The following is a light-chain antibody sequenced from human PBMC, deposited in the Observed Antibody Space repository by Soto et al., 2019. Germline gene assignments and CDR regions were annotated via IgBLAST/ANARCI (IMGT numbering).Light chain of an antibody. Sequence: QSALAQPASVSGSPGQSITISCTGTSSDIGHYNYVSWYQQYPGKAPKLMIYEVNNRPSGVSNRFSGSKSGNTASLTISGLQTEDEADYYCSSYTRNSTYVFGTGTKVTVL. V-gene: IGLV2-14*01. CDR1: SSDIGHYNY. CDR3: SSYTRNSTYV. CDR2: EVN. J-gene: IGLJ1*01.